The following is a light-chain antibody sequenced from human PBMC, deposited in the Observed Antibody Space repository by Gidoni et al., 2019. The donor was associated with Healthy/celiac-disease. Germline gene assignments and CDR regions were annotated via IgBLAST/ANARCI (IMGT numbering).Light chain of an antibody. CDR3: QAWDSSTAWGVV. Sequence: SSELTQPPSVSVSPGQTASITYSGDKLGDKYACWYQHKPGQSPVLVINQDSKRPSGIPGRFSGSNSGNTATLTISGTQAMDEADYYCQAWDSSTAWGVVFGGGTKLTVL. V-gene: IGLV3-1*01. CDR1: KLGDKY. CDR2: QDS. J-gene: IGLJ2*01.